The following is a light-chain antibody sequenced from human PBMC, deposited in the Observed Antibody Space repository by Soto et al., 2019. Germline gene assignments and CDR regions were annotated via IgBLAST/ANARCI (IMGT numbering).Light chain of an antibody. CDR3: CSYASSSTYV. J-gene: IGLJ1*01. V-gene: IGLV2-23*01. Sequence: QSALTQPASVSGSPGQSITISCTGTSSDVGSYNLVSWYQQHPGKAHKLMIYEGNKRPSGVSDRFSGSRSGNTASLTISGLQAEDEADYYCCSYASSSTYVFGTGTKVTVL. CDR2: EGN. CDR1: SSDVGSYNL.